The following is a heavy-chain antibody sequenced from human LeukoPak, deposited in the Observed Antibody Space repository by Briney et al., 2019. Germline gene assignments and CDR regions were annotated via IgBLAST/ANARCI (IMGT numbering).Heavy chain of an antibody. CDR1: GYTFTGYY. CDR3: ARVVYGSGSYFDY. Sequence: ASVKVSCKASGYTFTGYYMHWVRQAPGQGLEWMGWINPNSGGTNYAQKFQGRVTMTRDTSISTAYMELSRLRSDDTAVYYCARVVYGSGSYFDYWGQGTLVTVSS. V-gene: IGHV1-2*02. D-gene: IGHD3-10*01. CDR2: INPNSGGT. J-gene: IGHJ4*02.